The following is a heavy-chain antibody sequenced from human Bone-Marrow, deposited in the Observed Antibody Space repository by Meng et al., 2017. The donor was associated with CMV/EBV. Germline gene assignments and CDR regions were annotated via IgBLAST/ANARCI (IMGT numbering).Heavy chain of an antibody. CDR1: GFTVSSNY. Sequence: GGSLRLSCAASGFTVSSNYMSWVRQAPGKGLEWVSVIYSGGSTYYADSVKGRFTISRDNSKNTLYLQMNSLRAEDTAVYYCARVLNTAILIKYWYFDLWGRGNLVTVSS. V-gene: IGHV3-53*01. D-gene: IGHD5-18*01. CDR3: ARVLNTAILIKYWYFDL. J-gene: IGHJ2*01. CDR2: IYSGGST.